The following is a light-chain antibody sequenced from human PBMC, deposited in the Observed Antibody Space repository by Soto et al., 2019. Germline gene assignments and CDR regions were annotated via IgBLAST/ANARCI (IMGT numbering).Light chain of an antibody. V-gene: IGKV3-20*01. CDR1: QSVSSNY. CDR3: QQYGL. CDR2: GAS. Sequence: EIVLTQSPGTLSLSPGERATLSCRASQSVSSNYLAWYQQKPGQAPKVLIYGASTRATGIPARFSGSGSGTDFTLTISRLEPEDFAVYYCQQYGLFGQGTKVDIK. J-gene: IGKJ1*01.